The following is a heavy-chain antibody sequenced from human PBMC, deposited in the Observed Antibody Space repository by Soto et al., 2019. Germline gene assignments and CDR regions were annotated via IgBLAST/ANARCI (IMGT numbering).Heavy chain of an antibody. CDR3: VRVVVAATRWFDP. V-gene: IGHV3-64D*06. CDR2: ISSNGGST. Sequence: GGSLRLSCSVSGFTFSSYAMHWVRQAPGKGLEYVSAISSNGGSTYYADSVKGRFTISRDNSKNTLYLQMSSLRAEDTAVYYCVRVVVAATRWFDPWGQGTLVTAPQ. D-gene: IGHD2-15*01. J-gene: IGHJ5*02. CDR1: GFTFSSYA.